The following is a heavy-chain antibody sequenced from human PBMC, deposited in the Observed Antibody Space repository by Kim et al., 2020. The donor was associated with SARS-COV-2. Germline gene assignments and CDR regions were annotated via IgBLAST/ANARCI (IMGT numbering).Heavy chain of an antibody. CDR1: GGSIGTYY. J-gene: IGHJ4*02. D-gene: IGHD2-15*01. CDR3: ARDRRHCSGGSCRILMGFDS. CDR2: FHHSGSA. V-gene: IGHV4-59*01. Sequence: SETLSLTCTVSGGSIGTYYWSWIRQPPGKGLEWIGYFHHSGSANYKTSLKSRVTMSVDTSKNQFSLKLTSVTAADTAVYFCARDRRHCSGGSCRILMGFDSWGQGTPVTVSS.